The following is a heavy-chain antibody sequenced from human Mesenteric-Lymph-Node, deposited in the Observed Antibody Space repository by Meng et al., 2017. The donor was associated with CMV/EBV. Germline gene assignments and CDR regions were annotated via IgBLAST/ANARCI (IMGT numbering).Heavy chain of an antibody. D-gene: IGHD6-13*01. CDR3: AHSSGIAAAGPFYFDY. Sequence: QITLKESGPTLVKPTQTLTPTCTFSGFSLSTSGVGGGWIRQPPGKALEWLALIYWDDDKRYSPSLKSRLTITKDTSKNQVVLTMTNMDPVDTATYYCAHSSGIAAAGPFYFDYWGQGTLVTVSS. CDR1: GFSLSTSGVG. J-gene: IGHJ4*02. V-gene: IGHV2-5*02. CDR2: IYWDDDK.